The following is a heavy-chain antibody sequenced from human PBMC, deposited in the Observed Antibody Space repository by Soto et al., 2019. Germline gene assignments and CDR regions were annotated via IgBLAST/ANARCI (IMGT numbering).Heavy chain of an antibody. V-gene: IGHV3-33*01. CDR1: GFTFNGYG. J-gene: IGHJ4*02. CDR2: IGHVSNAI. CDR3: VRDLRAGKYFDN. Sequence: QVQLVESEGGVVQPGRSLRLSCATSGFTFNGYGMHWVRQAPGKGLEWVAVIGHVSNAINYADSVKGRFTISRDNTKNTLFLQLDSLRDEDTAVYYCVRDLRAGKYFDNWGQGSLVVVSS. D-gene: IGHD1-1*01.